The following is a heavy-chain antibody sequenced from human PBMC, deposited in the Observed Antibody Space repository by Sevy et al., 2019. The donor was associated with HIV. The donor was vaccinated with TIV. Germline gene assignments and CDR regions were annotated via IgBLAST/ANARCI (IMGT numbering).Heavy chain of an antibody. CDR1: GFTFSNAW. D-gene: IGHD2-2*01. J-gene: IGHJ6*02. Sequence: GGSLRLSCAASGFTFSNAWMSWVRQAPGKGLEWVGRIKSKTDGGTTDYAAPVKGRFTISRDDSKNTLYLQMNSLKTGDTAVYYCTTGYCSSTSCYPYYYYGMDVWGQGTTVTVSS. V-gene: IGHV3-15*01. CDR3: TTGYCSSTSCYPYYYYGMDV. CDR2: IKSKTDGGTT.